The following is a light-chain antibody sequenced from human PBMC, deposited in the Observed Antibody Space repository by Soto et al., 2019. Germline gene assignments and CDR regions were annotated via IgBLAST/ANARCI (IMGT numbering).Light chain of an antibody. CDR2: GAS. Sequence: EIVMTQSPATLSVSPGERATLSCRASQSVSSNLAWYQQKPGQAPRLLIYGASSRATGIPDRISGSGSGTDFTLTISRLEPEDFAVYYCQHYGSPRTFGQGTKVDIK. J-gene: IGKJ1*01. CDR1: QSVSSN. CDR3: QHYGSPRT. V-gene: IGKV3-20*01.